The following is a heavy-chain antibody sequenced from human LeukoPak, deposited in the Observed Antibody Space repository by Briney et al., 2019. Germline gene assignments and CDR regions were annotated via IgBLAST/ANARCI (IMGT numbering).Heavy chain of an antibody. CDR2: IRYDGSNK. CDR1: GFTFSSYG. D-gene: IGHD6-19*01. J-gene: IGHJ4*02. V-gene: IGHV3-30*02. CDR3: ARGMWQWLVGIDY. Sequence: AGGSLRLSCAASGFTFSSYGMHWVRQAPGKGLEWVAFIRYDGSNKYYADSVKGRFTISRDNLKNTLYLQMNSLRTEDTAVYHCARGMWQWLVGIDYWGQGTLVTVSS.